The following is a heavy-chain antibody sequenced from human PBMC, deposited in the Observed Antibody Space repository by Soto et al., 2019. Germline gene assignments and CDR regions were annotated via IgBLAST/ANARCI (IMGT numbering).Heavy chain of an antibody. D-gene: IGHD5-12*01. V-gene: IGHV4-39*01. Sequence: QLQLQESGPGLVKPSETLSLTCTVSGGSISSSSYYWGWIRQPPGKGLEWIGSIYYSGSTYYNPSLKSRVTISVDTSKNQFSLKLSSVTAADTAVYYCASELSGPNAFDIWGQGTMVTVSS. J-gene: IGHJ3*02. CDR1: GGSISSSSYY. CDR3: ASELSGPNAFDI. CDR2: IYYSGST.